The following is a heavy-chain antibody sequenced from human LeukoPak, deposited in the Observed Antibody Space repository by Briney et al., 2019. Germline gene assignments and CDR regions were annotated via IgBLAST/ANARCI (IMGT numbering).Heavy chain of an antibody. V-gene: IGHV4-59*01. CDR2: IYYSGST. CDR3: ARVERLVRGVSNYYCYAMDV. J-gene: IGHJ6*02. Sequence: SETLSLTCTVSGGSISSYYWSWIRQPPGKGLEWIGYIYYSGSTNYNPSLKSRVTISVDTSKNQFSLKLSSVTAADTAVYYCARVERLVRGVSNYYCYAMDVWGQGTTVSVSS. D-gene: IGHD3-10*01. CDR1: GGSISSYY.